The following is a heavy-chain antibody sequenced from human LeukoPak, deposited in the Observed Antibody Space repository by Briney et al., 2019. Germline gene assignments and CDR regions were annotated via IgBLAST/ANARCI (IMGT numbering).Heavy chain of an antibody. CDR2: INHSGST. CDR1: GGSFSVYY. CDR3: ARDFPYYYYMDV. V-gene: IGHV4-34*01. J-gene: IGHJ6*03. D-gene: IGHD2/OR15-2a*01. Sequence: ASETLSLTCAVYGGSFSVYYWSWIRQPPGKGLEWIGEINHSGSTNYNPSLKSRVTISVDTSKNQFSVKLSSVTAADTAVYYCARDFPYYYYMDVWGKGTTVTVYS.